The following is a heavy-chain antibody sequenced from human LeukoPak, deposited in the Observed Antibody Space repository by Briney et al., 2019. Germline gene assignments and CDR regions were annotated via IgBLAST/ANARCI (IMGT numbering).Heavy chain of an antibody. CDR1: GFSFRDSY. CDR3: TKGHTSLDC. D-gene: IGHD2/OR15-2a*01. Sequence: GGSLRLSCAASGFSFRDSYMSWIRQAPGGGLEYISYISPNGDYMSYTDFVKGRFTLSRDNAKNSLYLQMNSLRAEDTAVYFCTKGHTSLDCRGQGALVTVSS. CDR2: ISPNGDYM. V-gene: IGHV3-11*01. J-gene: IGHJ4*02.